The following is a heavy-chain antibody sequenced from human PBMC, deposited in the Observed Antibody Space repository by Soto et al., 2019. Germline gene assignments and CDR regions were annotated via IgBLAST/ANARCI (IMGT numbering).Heavy chain of an antibody. Sequence: QVQLQESGPGLVKPSGTLSLTCAVSGGSISSSNWWSWVRQPPGKGLEWIGEIYHSGSTNYNPSLQRRVTISVYESKNQFTLKLSSVTAADTAVYYCARARVGATKVRFDYWGQGTLVTVSS. V-gene: IGHV4-4*02. D-gene: IGHD1-26*01. J-gene: IGHJ4*02. CDR2: IYHSGST. CDR3: ARARVGATKVRFDY. CDR1: GGSISSSNW.